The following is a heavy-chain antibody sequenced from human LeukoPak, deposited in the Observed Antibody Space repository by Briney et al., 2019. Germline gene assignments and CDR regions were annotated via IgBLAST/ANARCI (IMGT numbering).Heavy chain of an antibody. CDR2: FDPEDGET. J-gene: IGHJ3*02. D-gene: IGHD5-24*01. CDR3: ATDTNYPERTI. Sequence: GASVKVSCKVPGYTLTELSMHWVRQTPGKGLEWMGGFDPEDGETIYAQKFQGRVTMTEDTSTDTAYMELSSLRSEDTAVYYCATDTNYPERTIWGQGTMVTVSS. CDR1: GYTLTELS. V-gene: IGHV1-24*01.